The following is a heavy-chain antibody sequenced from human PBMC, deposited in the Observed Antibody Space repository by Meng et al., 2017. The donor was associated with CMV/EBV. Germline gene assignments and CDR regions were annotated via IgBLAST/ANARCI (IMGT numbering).Heavy chain of an antibody. J-gene: IGHJ5*02. CDR3: AHKGRRMAAAGINWFDP. CDR1: GFSLSTSGVG. Sequence: QSTLKESGPTLMKPTPTLTLTCTLSGFSLSTSGVGVGWIRQPPGKALEWLELIYWDDDKRYSPSLKSRLTITKDTSKNQVVLTMTNMDPVDTATYYCAHKGRRMAAAGINWFDPWGQGTLVTVSS. D-gene: IGHD6-13*01. CDR2: IYWDDDK. V-gene: IGHV2-5*02.